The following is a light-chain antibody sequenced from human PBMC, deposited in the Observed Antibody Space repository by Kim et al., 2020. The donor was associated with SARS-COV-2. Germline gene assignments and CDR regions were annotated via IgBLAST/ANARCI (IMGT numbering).Light chain of an antibody. V-gene: IGKV1-33*01. Sequence: LSASVGDRVTITCQASQDISKYLNWYQQKPGKAPKLLIYDTSNLETGVPSRFSGSGSGTDFTFTISSLQPEDIATYYCQHYDNLPYTFGQGTKLEI. J-gene: IGKJ2*01. CDR2: DTS. CDR1: QDISKY. CDR3: QHYDNLPYT.